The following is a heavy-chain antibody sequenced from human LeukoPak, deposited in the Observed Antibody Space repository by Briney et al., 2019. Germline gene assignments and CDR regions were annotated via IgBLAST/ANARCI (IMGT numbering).Heavy chain of an antibody. CDR1: GFTFSSYW. V-gene: IGHV3-7*01. CDR3: ARDQTYGSGSYSYGFDY. J-gene: IGHJ4*02. Sequence: PGGSLRLSCAASGFTFSSYWMSWVRQAPGKGLEWVANIKQDGSEKYYVDSVKGRFTISTDNAKNSLYLQMNSLRAEDTAVYYCARDQTYGSGSYSYGFDYWGQGTLVTVSS. CDR2: IKQDGSEK. D-gene: IGHD3-10*01.